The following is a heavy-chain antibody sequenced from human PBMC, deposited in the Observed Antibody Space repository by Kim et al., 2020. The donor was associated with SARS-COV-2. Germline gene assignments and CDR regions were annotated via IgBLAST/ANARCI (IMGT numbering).Heavy chain of an antibody. V-gene: IGHV4-31*03. CDR3: ARDRGYYYDSSGFDY. CDR1: GGSINSGGYY. CDR2: IYYSGST. D-gene: IGHD3-22*01. Sequence: SETLSLTCTVSGGSINSGGYYWSWIRQHPGKGLEWIGYIYYSGSTYYNPSLKSRVTISVDTSKNQFSLKLSSVTAADTAVYYCARDRGYYYDSSGFDYWGQGTLVTVSS. J-gene: IGHJ4*02.